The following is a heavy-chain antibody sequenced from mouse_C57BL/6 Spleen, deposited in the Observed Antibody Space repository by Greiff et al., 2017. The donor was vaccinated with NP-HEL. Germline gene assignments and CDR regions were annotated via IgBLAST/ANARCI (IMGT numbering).Heavy chain of an antibody. J-gene: IGHJ4*01. CDR1: GYTFTSYW. CDR2: IDPNSGGT. CDR3: ARSGGVYDGYLYAMDY. Sequence: QVQLQQPGAELVKPGASVKLSCQASGYTFTSYWMHWVKQRPGRGLEWIGRIDPNSGGTKYNEKFKSKATLTVDKPSSTAYMQLSSLTSEDCAVYYCARSGGVYDGYLYAMDYWGQGTSVTVAS. D-gene: IGHD2-3*01. V-gene: IGHV1-72*01.